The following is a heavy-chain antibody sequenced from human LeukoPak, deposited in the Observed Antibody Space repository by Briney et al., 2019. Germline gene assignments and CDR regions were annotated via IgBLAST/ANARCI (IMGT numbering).Heavy chain of an antibody. CDR3: AKGHGSTWFDGLYYFDY. CDR1: DGSISSYY. V-gene: IGHV4-4*07. Sequence: PSETLSLTCTVSDGSISSYYWSWTRQPAGKGLEWIGRIYTSGSTNYNPSLKSRVTMSVDTSKNQFSLKLSSVTAADTAVFHCAKGHGSTWFDGLYYFDYWGQGTLVTVSS. CDR2: IYTSGST. D-gene: IGHD6-13*01. J-gene: IGHJ4*02.